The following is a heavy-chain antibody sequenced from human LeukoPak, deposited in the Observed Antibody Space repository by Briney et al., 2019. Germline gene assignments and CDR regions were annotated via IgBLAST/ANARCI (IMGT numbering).Heavy chain of an antibody. J-gene: IGHJ4*02. D-gene: IGHD3-16*01. Sequence: GGSLRLSCAASGFTFSSYGMHWVRQAPGKGLEWVAFIRYDGSNKCYADSVKGRFTISRDNSKNTLYLQMNSLRAEDTAVYYCARIGPRGFDYWGQGTLVTVSS. V-gene: IGHV3-30*02. CDR2: IRYDGSNK. CDR1: GFTFSSYG. CDR3: ARIGPRGFDY.